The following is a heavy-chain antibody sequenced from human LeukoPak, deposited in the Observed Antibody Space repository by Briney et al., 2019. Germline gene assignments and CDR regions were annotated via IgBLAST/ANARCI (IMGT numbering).Heavy chain of an antibody. D-gene: IGHD3-22*01. Sequence: SETLSLTRTVSGGSISSSSYYWGWIRQPPGKGLEWIGSIYYSGSTYYNPSLKSRVTISVDTSKNQFSLKLSSVTAADTAVYYCARRLDYYDSSGYYLGLAFDIWGQGTMVTVSS. J-gene: IGHJ3*02. V-gene: IGHV4-39*01. CDR2: IYYSGST. CDR3: ARRLDYYDSSGYYLGLAFDI. CDR1: GGSISSSSYY.